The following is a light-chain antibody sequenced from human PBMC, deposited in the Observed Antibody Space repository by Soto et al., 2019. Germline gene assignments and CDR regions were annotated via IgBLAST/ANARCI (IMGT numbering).Light chain of an antibody. Sequence: EIVLTQSPATLSLSPGESATLSCRASQSISTYLAWYQQKPGQAPRLLIYDASNRATGVPTRFSGSGSGTDFTLTISSLQPEDFAVYYCQQRYNWPLFTFCPGTKVDVK. CDR1: QSISTY. J-gene: IGKJ3*01. CDR2: DAS. CDR3: QQRYNWPLFT. V-gene: IGKV3-11*01.